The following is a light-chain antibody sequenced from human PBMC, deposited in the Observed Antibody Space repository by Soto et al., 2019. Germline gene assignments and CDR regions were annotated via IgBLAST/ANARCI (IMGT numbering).Light chain of an antibody. CDR3: QQFAISTT. J-gene: IGKJ1*01. Sequence: IQMTQSPSTLSASVGDRVTITCRASHNIERWMAWYQQKPGKAPSLLIFDASTLHSGVPSRFSGSGPGTDFTLTISSLQPDDFATYYCQQFAISTTFGQGTKVDIK. CDR2: DAS. CDR1: HNIERW. V-gene: IGKV1-5*01.